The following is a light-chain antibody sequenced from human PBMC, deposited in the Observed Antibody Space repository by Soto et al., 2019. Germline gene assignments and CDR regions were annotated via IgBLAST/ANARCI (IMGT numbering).Light chain of an antibody. Sequence: SYELTQPSSVSVSPGQTARITCSGDILAKRYVRWFQQKPGQAPVLVIYKHTIRPSGIPERFSGSNSGTTVILTISGAQVEDEADYYCYSAADNLVVFGGGTKVTVL. CDR1: ILAKRY. CDR3: YSAADNLVV. V-gene: IGLV3-27*01. J-gene: IGLJ2*01. CDR2: KHT.